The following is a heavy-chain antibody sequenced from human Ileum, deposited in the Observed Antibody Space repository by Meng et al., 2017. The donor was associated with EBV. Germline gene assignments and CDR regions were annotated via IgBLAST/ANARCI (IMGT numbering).Heavy chain of an antibody. CDR1: GASVRSDGYH. V-gene: IGHV4-61*08. J-gene: IGHJ4*02. Sequence: HVHLEASGPGWLNPWEPLSLTWSVSGASVRSDGYHWSWIRQSPGRGLEWIGHTYGSDINYSPSFQSRVTISIDTAKNQLFLKLTSVTAADTAMYYCAYYRVGRGGVGSWGQGTLVTVSS. CDR3: AYYRVGRGGVGS. CDR2: TYGSDI. D-gene: IGHD3-16*01.